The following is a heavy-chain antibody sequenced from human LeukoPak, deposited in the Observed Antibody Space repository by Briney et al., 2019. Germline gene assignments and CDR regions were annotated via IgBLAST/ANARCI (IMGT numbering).Heavy chain of an antibody. CDR2: IGTAGDT. D-gene: IGHD1-26*01. J-gene: IGHJ3*02. CDR1: GFTFSSYD. CDR3: ARGSPVGDAFDI. V-gene: IGHV3-13*01. Sequence: PGGSLRLSCAASGFTFSSYDMHWVRQATGKGLEWVSAIGTAGDTYYPGSVKGRFTISRENAKNSLYLQMNSLRAGDTAVYYCARGSPVGDAFDIWGQGTMVTVSS.